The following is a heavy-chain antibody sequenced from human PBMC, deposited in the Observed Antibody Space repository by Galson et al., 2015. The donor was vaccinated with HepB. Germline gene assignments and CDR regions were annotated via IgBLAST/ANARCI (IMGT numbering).Heavy chain of an antibody. Sequence: SLRLSCAASGFTFGDYAMSWFRQAPGKGLEWVGITRRKTNGGTTEDAASVKGRFTISKDDSKRIAYLQMNSLKTEDTAVYYCTRGRYDFWSGYYPAFDIWGQGTMVTVSS. D-gene: IGHD3-3*01. CDR2: TRRKTNGGTT. CDR1: GFTFGDYA. J-gene: IGHJ3*02. CDR3: TRGRYDFWSGYYPAFDI. V-gene: IGHV3-49*03.